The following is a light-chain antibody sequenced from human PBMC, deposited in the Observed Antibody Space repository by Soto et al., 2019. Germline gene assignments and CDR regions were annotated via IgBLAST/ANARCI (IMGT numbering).Light chain of an antibody. V-gene: IGKV3D-20*01. CDR1: QSVSSNY. CDR2: DAS. Sequence: EIVLTQSPATLSLSPGERATLSCGTSQSVSSNYLAWYQQKPGLAPRLLIYDASSRAPGIPDRFSGSGSGPDFTLTISSLETGDFAVYYCQQYGSSPWTFGQGTRVEIK. CDR3: QQYGSSPWT. J-gene: IGKJ1*01.